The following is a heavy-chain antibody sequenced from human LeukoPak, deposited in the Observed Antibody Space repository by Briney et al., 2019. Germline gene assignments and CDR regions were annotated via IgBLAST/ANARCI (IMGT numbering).Heavy chain of an antibody. CDR3: AKTRWELLPEGLLDY. J-gene: IGHJ4*02. V-gene: IGHV3-33*06. CDR1: GFTFSSYG. Sequence: GRSLRLSCAASGFTFSSYGMHWVRQAPGKGLEWVAVIWYDGSNKYYADSVKGRFTISRDNSKNTLYLQMNGLRAEDTAVYYCAKTRWELLPEGLLDYWGQGTLVTVSS. D-gene: IGHD1-26*01. CDR2: IWYDGSNK.